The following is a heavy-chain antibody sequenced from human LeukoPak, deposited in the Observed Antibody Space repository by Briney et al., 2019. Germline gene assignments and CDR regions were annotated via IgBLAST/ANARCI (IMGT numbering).Heavy chain of an antibody. CDR2: IYYSGST. Sequence: APETLSLTCTVSGYSISSGYYWGWIRQPPGKGLEWIGSIYYSGSTYYNPSLKSRVTISVDTSKNQFSLKLSSVTAADTAVYYCARLRGDFDYWGQGTLVTVSS. V-gene: IGHV4-38-2*02. CDR3: ARLRGDFDY. CDR1: GYSISSGYY. J-gene: IGHJ4*02.